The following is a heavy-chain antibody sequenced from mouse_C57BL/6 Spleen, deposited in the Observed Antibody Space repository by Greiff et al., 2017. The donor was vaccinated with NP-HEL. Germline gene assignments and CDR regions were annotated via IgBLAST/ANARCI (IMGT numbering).Heavy chain of an antibody. Sequence: VKLQESGAELVRPGASVTLSCKASGYTFTDYEMHWVKQTPVHGLEWIGAIDPETGGTAYNQKFKGKAILTADKSSSTAYMELRSLTSEDSAVYYCTRRGTIVTDWYFDVWGTGTTVTVSS. D-gene: IGHD2-5*01. J-gene: IGHJ1*03. CDR3: TRRGTIVTDWYFDV. CDR1: GYTFTDYE. V-gene: IGHV1-15*01. CDR2: IDPETGGT.